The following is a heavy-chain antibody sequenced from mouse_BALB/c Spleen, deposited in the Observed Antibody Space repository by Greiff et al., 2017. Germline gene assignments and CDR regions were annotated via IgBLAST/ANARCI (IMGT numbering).Heavy chain of an antibody. J-gene: IGHJ4*01. CDR1: GYTFTDYA. CDR2: ISTYYGDA. Sequence: VQLQESGAELVRPGVSVKISCKGSGYTFTDYAMHWVKQSHAKSLEWIGVISTYYGDASYNQKFKGKATMTVDKSSSTAYMELARLTSEDSAIYYCARGGGSSLYYAMDYWGQGTSVTVSS. CDR3: ARGGGSSLYYAMDY. D-gene: IGHD1-1*01. V-gene: IGHV1S137*01.